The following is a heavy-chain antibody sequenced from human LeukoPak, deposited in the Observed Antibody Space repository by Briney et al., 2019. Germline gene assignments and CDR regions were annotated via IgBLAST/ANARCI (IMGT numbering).Heavy chain of an antibody. CDR2: IIPIFGTA. J-gene: IGHJ4*02. D-gene: IGHD3-22*01. CDR3: ASSSDYDTSGYSDY. V-gene: IGHV1-69*05. CDR1: GGTFSSYA. Sequence: SVKVSCKASGGTFSSYAISWVRQAPGQGLEWMGGIIPIFGTANYAQKFQGRVTITTDESTSTAYMELSSLRSEDTAVYYCASSSDYDTSGYSDYWGQGTQVTVSS.